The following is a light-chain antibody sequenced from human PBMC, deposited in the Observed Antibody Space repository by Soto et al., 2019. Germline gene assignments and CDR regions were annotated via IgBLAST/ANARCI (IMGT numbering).Light chain of an antibody. Sequence: EIVMTQSPCTLSVSPGERATLSCRASHTIDTNLAWYQQKPGQAPRLLIFAASTRATGIPARFSGSGSGTEFSLTITRLQSEDFALYYCQQYNNSPPWTFGQGTKVDIK. V-gene: IGKV3-15*01. CDR2: AAS. CDR1: HTIDTN. CDR3: QQYNNSPPWT. J-gene: IGKJ1*01.